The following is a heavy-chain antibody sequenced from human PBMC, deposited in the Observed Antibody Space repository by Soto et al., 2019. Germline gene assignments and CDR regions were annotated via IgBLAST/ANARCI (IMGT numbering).Heavy chain of an antibody. D-gene: IGHD3-16*01. V-gene: IGHV3-30-3*01. CDR1: GFIFSSFA. CDR3: ARDPYFDYMYGAPDY. Sequence: VQLAESGGDVVQPGRSLRLSCAASGFIFSSFALHWVRQTPDKGLEWVAFISNDGNQTYYADSVKGRFTISRDNSNNSLTLQMDRLRHEDTARYYCARDPYFDYMYGAPDYWGQGTLVAVSS. J-gene: IGHJ4*02. CDR2: ISNDGNQT.